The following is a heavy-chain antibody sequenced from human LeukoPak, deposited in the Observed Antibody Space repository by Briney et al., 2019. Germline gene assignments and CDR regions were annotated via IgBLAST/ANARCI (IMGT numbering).Heavy chain of an antibody. J-gene: IGHJ4*02. CDR1: SYTLPSYV. V-gene: IGHV1-18*01. Sequence: ASVKVSCKAPSYTLPSYVISGVRQAPGQGLEWMGWISAYNGNTNYAQKLQGRVTMTTDTSTSTAYMELRSLRSDDTAVYYCARGATYYYATSGYYYPRGYVNYWGQGTLVTVSS. CDR2: ISAYNGNT. CDR3: ARGATYYYATSGYYYPRGYVNY. D-gene: IGHD3-22*01.